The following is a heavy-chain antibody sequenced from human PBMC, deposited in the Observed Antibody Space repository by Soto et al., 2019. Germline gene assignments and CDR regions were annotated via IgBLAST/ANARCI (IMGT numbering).Heavy chain of an antibody. D-gene: IGHD3-3*01. Sequence: SETLSLTCAVSSGSISSSNWWSWVRQPPGKGLEWIGEIYHSGSTNYNPSLKSRVTISVDKSKNQFSLKLSSVTAADTAVYYCARSYNYDFWSGYYGTYYYYMDVWGKGTTVTVSS. CDR2: IYHSGST. J-gene: IGHJ6*03. CDR1: SGSISSSNW. CDR3: ARSYNYDFWSGYYGTYYYYMDV. V-gene: IGHV4-4*02.